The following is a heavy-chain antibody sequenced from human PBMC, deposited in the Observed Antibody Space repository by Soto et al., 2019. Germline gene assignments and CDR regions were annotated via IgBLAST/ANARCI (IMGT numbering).Heavy chain of an antibody. V-gene: IGHV3-30*18. CDR3: AKDRDYDLLTGFPEDLIYYYNYGMDV. D-gene: IGHD3-9*01. CDR1: GFTFSSYG. CDR2: ISYDGSNK. Sequence: QVQLVESGGGVVQPGMSLRLSCAASGFTFSSYGMHWVRQAPGKGLEWVAVISYDGSNKYYVDSVKGRFTISRDNSKNTLYLLMHSLRAEDTAVYYCAKDRDYDLLTGFPEDLIYYYNYGMDVWGQGTTVTVSS. J-gene: IGHJ6*02.